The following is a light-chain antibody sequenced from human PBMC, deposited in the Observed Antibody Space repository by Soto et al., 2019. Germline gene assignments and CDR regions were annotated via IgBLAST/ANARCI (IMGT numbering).Light chain of an antibody. CDR2: EVS. J-gene: IGLJ1*01. CDR3: SSYAGSKDLGV. V-gene: IGLV2-8*01. CDR1: SSDVGGYNY. Sequence: QSLLTQPPSASGSPGQSFTISCTGTSSDVGGYNYVSWYQQHPGKAPKLMIYEVSKRPSGVPDRFSGSKSGNTASLTVSGLQAEDEADYYCSSYAGSKDLGVFGTGTKVTV.